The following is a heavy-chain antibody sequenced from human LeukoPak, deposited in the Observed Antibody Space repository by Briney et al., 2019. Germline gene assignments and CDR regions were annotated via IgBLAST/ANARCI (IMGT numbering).Heavy chain of an antibody. D-gene: IGHD6-13*01. CDR2: MKYDGSEK. J-gene: IGHJ4*02. CDR1: GFTFSSYW. CDR3: ARDIAAAGLFFDY. Sequence: GGSLRLSCAASGFTFSSYWMSWVRQAPGKGLEWVANMKYDGSEKDYVDSVKGRFTISRDNAKNSLYLQINSLRGEDTAVYYCARDIAAAGLFFDYWGQGTLVTVSS. V-gene: IGHV3-7*01.